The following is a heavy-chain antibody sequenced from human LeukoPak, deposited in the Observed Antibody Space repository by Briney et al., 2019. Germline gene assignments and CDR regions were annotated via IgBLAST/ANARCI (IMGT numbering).Heavy chain of an antibody. D-gene: IGHD3-22*01. Sequence: GGSLRLSCAASGFTFSSYSMNWVRQAPGKGLEWVSSISSSSSYKYYADSVKGRFTISRDNAKNSPYLQMNSLRAEDTAVYYCARATYESSGYHHDYWGQGTLVTVSS. CDR1: GFTFSSYS. J-gene: IGHJ4*02. CDR3: ARATYESSGYHHDY. CDR2: ISSSSSYK. V-gene: IGHV3-21*01.